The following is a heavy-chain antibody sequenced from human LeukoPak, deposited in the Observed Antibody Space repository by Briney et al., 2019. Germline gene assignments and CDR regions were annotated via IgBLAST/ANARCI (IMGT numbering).Heavy chain of an antibody. V-gene: IGHV4-61*02. D-gene: IGHD2-21*01. CDR1: GGSISSGSYY. CDR3: QITSYCGGDCYSAFDY. Sequence: PSETLSLTCTVSGGSISSGSYYWSWIRQPDGKGLEWIGRIYTSGSTNYNPSLKSRVTISVDTSKNQFSLKLSSVTAADTAVYYCQITSYCGGDCYSAFDYWGQGTLVTVSS. CDR2: IYTSGST. J-gene: IGHJ4*02.